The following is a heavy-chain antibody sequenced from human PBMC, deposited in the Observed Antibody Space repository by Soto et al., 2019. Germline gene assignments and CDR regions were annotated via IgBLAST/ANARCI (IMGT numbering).Heavy chain of an antibody. D-gene: IGHD3-22*01. Sequence: GASVKVSCKASGYTFTSYYMHWVRQAPGQGLEWMGIINPSGGSTSYAQKFQGRVTMTRDTSTSTVYMELSSLRSEDTAVYYCARDYYYDSSGYYFPGYWGQGTLVTVSS. CDR3: ARDYYYDSSGYYFPGY. CDR1: GYTFTSYY. CDR2: INPSGGST. V-gene: IGHV1-46*01. J-gene: IGHJ4*02.